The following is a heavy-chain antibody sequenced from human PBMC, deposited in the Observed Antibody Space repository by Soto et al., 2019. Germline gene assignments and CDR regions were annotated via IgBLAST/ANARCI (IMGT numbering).Heavy chain of an antibody. CDR2: IYYSGST. J-gene: IGHJ6*02. V-gene: IGHV4-39*01. CDR1: GGSISSSSYY. D-gene: IGHD2-15*01. CDR3: ARRRGVVNVSYYYYYGMDV. Sequence: NPSETLSLTCTVSGGSISSSSYYWGWIRQPPGKGLEWIGSIYYSGSTYYNPSLKSRVTISVDTSKNQFSLKLSSVTAADTAVYYCARRRGVVNVSYYYYYGMDVWGQGTTVTVYS.